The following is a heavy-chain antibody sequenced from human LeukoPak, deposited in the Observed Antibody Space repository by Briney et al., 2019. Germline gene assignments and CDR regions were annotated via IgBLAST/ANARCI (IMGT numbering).Heavy chain of an antibody. CDR2: IRYDGSNK. Sequence: GGSLRLSCATSGFTFSSYGMHWVRQAPGKGLEWVAFIRYDGSNKYYADSVKGRFTISRDNSKNTLYLQMNSLRAEDTAVYYCAKVPGTVISDFDYWGQGTLVTVSS. D-gene: IGHD4-17*01. CDR3: AKVPGTVISDFDY. V-gene: IGHV3-30*02. J-gene: IGHJ4*02. CDR1: GFTFSSYG.